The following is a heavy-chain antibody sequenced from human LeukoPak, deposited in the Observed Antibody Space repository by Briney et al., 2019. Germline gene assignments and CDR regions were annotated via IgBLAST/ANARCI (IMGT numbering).Heavy chain of an antibody. CDR1: RFTFSNYW. V-gene: IGHV3-7*01. J-gene: IGHJ3*02. CDR3: ARVPAGVIGMKDAFDI. CDR2: IKQDGSEK. Sequence: GGSLRLSCAASRFTFSNYWMSWVRQAPGKGLEWVANIKQDGSEKYYVHSVKGRFTISRDNAKNSLYLQMNSLRAEDTAVYYCARVPAGVIGMKDAFDIWGQGTMVTVSS. D-gene: IGHD3-16*02.